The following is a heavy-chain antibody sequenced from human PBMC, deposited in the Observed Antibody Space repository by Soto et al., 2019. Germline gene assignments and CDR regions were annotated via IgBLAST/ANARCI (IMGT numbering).Heavy chain of an antibody. V-gene: IGHV3-23*01. CDR3: AKGRDYYDSSGYYSNFDY. CDR2: ISGSGGST. D-gene: IGHD3-22*01. Sequence: PGGSLRLSCAASGFTFSSYAMSWVRQAPGKGLEWVSAISGSGGSTYYADSVKGRFTTSRDNSKNTLYLQMNSLRAEDTAVYYCAKGRDYYDSSGYYSNFDYWGQGTLVTVSS. CDR1: GFTFSSYA. J-gene: IGHJ4*02.